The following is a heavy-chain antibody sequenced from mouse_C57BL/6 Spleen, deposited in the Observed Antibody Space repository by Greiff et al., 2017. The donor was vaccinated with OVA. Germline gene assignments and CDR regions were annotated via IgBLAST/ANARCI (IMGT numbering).Heavy chain of an antibody. V-gene: IGHV1-64*01. CDR1: GYTFTSYW. Sequence: VQLQQPGAELVKPGASVKLSCKASGYTFTSYWMHWVKQRPGQGLEWIGMIHPNSGSTNYNEKFKSKATLTVDKSSSTAYMQLSSLTSEDSAVYYCARFNWEAWFAYWGQGTLVTVSA. CDR3: ARFNWEAWFAY. D-gene: IGHD4-1*01. J-gene: IGHJ3*01. CDR2: IHPNSGST.